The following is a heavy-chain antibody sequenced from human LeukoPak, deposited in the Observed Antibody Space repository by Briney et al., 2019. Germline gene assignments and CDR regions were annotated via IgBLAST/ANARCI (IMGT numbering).Heavy chain of an antibody. J-gene: IGHJ6*02. Sequence: SETLSLTCTVSGGSISSYYWSWIRQPPGKGLEWIGYIYYSGSSNYNPSLKSRVTISVDTSKNQFSLELSSVTAADTAVYYCARQGGMVASGYYYGMDVWGQGTTVTVSS. V-gene: IGHV4-59*08. CDR1: GGSISSYY. D-gene: IGHD2-15*01. CDR2: IYYSGSS. CDR3: ARQGGMVASGYYYGMDV.